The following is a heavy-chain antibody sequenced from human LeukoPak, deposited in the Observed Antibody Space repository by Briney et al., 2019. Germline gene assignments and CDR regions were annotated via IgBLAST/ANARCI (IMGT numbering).Heavy chain of an antibody. CDR1: GYTFTGYY. V-gene: IGHV1-2*02. CDR2: INPNSGGT. CDR3: ARVAVAATPYYYYYYYMDV. Sequence: ASVKVSCKASGYTFTGYYMHWVRQAPGQGLEWMGWINPNSGGTNYAQKFQGRVTMTRDTSISTAYMELSRLRSDDTAVYYCARVAVAATPYYYYYYYMDVWGKGTTVTVSS. J-gene: IGHJ6*03. D-gene: IGHD2-15*01.